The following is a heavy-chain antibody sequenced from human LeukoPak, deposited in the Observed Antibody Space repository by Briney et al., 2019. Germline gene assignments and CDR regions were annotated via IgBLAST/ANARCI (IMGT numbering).Heavy chain of an antibody. Sequence: GGSLRLSCADSRFTFANSAITWVRHAPRGRLGWVSTMSRGGGYTDYADSVKGRFTISRDHSKNTLFLQMNSLRAEDTAVYYCSKSSGYYDSSGHYYFDYWGQGTLVTVSS. CDR1: RFTFANSA. D-gene: IGHD3-22*01. CDR2: MSRGGGYT. J-gene: IGHJ4*02. V-gene: IGHV3-23*01. CDR3: SKSSGYYDSSGHYYFDY.